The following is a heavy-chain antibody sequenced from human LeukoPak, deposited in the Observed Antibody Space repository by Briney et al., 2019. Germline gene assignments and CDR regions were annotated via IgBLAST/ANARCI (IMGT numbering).Heavy chain of an antibody. V-gene: IGHV4-4*07. CDR1: GGSISSYY. J-gene: IGHJ4*02. CDR2: IYTSGST. Sequence: SETLSLTCTVSGGSISSYYWSWIRQPAGKGLEWIGRIYTSGSTNYNPSLKSRVTMSVDTSKNQFSLKLSSVTAADTAVYYCARRYSSGWSEYTIDYWGQGTLVTVSS. CDR3: ARRYSSGWSEYTIDY. D-gene: IGHD6-19*01.